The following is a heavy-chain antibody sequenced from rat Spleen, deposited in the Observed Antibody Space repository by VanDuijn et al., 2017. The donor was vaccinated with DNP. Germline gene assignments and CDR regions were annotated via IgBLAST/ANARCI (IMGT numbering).Heavy chain of an antibody. CDR2: MWNGGST. CDR1: GFSLTDYS. Sequence: EVQLKESGPGLVQPSQTLSLTCTVSGFSLTDYSVHWVRQPPGKGLEGMGVMWNGGSTAYNSTLKSRLSISRDTSKSQVFLKMNSLQTEDTAIYYCTRAHNLYWGQGVMVTVSS. D-gene: IGHD1-10*01. CDR3: TRAHNLY. J-gene: IGHJ2*01. V-gene: IGHV2S63*01.